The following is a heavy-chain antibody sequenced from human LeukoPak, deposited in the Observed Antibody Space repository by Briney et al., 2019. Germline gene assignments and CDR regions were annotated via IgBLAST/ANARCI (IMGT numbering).Heavy chain of an antibody. Sequence: PSETLSLTCTVSGGSISSSSYYWGWIRQPPGKGLEWIGSIYYSGSTYYNPSLKSRVTISVDTSKNQFSLKLSSVTAADTAVYYCARGSQDGYNPLRAAVDYWGQGTLVTVSS. D-gene: IGHD5-24*01. V-gene: IGHV4-39*07. CDR1: GGSISSSSYY. J-gene: IGHJ4*02. CDR3: ARGSQDGYNPLRAAVDY. CDR2: IYYSGST.